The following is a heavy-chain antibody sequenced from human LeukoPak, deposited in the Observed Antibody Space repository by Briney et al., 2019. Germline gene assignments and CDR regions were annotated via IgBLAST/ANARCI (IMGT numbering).Heavy chain of an antibody. Sequence: SETLSLTCAVYGGSFSGYYWSWIRQPPGKGLEWIGEINHSGSTNYNPSLKSRVTISVDTSKNQFSLKLCSVTAADTAVYYCAREEDYSNSGYWYFDLWGRGTLVTVSS. CDR2: INHSGST. CDR1: GGSFSGYY. V-gene: IGHV4-34*01. J-gene: IGHJ2*01. CDR3: AREEDYSNSGYWYFDL. D-gene: IGHD4-11*01.